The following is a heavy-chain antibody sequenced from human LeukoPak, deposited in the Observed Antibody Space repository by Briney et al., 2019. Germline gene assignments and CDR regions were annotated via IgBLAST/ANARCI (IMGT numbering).Heavy chain of an antibody. V-gene: IGHV4-59*01. CDR2: IYYSGST. J-gene: IGHJ5*02. Sequence: PSETLSLTCTVSGGSISSYYWSWIRQPPGKGLEWIGYIYYSGSTNYNPSLKSRVTISVDTSKNQFSLKLSPVTAADTAVYYCARDVVVVVPAAILRWFDPWGQGTLVTVSS. CDR1: GGSISSYY. D-gene: IGHD2-2*01. CDR3: ARDVVVVVPAAILRWFDP.